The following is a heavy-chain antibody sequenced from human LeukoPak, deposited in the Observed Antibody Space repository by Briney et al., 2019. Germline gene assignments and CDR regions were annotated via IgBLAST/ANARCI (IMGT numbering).Heavy chain of an antibody. CDR3: AIDRSGSRAFDI. J-gene: IGHJ3*02. CDR2: ISGSGGST. CDR1: GFTFSSYA. V-gene: IGHV3-23*01. Sequence: GGSLRLSCAASGFTFSSYAMSWVRQAPGKGLEWVSAISGSGGSTYYADSVKGRFTISRDNSKNTLYLQMNSLRAEDTAVYYCAIDRSGSRAFDIWGQGTMVTVSS. D-gene: IGHD1-26*01.